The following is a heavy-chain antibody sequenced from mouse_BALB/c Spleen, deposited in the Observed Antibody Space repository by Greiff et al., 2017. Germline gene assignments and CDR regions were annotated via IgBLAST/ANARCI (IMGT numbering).Heavy chain of an antibody. D-gene: IGHD3-1*01. CDR1: GFTFNTYA. V-gene: IGHV10-1*02. J-gene: IGHJ4*01. CDR2: IRSKSNNYAT. Sequence: DVQLVESGGGLVQPKGSLKLSCAASGFTFNTYAMNWVRQAPGKGLEWVARIRSKSNNYATYYADSVKDRFTISRDDSQSMLYLQMNNLKTEDTAMYYCVRQGATTHYAMDYWGQGTSVTVSS. CDR3: VRQGATTHYAMDY.